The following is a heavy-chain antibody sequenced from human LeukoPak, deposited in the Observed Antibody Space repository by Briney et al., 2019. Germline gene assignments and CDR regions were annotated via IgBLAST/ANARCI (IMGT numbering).Heavy chain of an antibody. CDR1: GFTFSNYG. D-gene: IGHD3-9*01. Sequence: GGSLRLSCAASGFTFSNYGMSWVRQAPGKGLEWVSAISGSGGSTYYADSVKGRFTISRDNSKNTLYLQMNSLRAEDTAVYYCVSGDDILTGYKYYFDYWGQGTLVTVSS. CDR3: VSGDDILTGYKYYFDY. J-gene: IGHJ4*02. V-gene: IGHV3-23*01. CDR2: ISGSGGST.